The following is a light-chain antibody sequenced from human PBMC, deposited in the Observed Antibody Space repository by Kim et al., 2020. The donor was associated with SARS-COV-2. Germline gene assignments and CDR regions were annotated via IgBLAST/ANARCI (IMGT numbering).Light chain of an antibody. J-gene: IGLJ2*01. CDR3: SPTSTSSTFVV. V-gene: IGLV2-14*03. Sequence: PGRAPQLMIFDVSSRPSGVSNRFSGSKSGNTASLTISGLQAEDEADYYCSPTSTSSTFVVFGGGTQLTVL. CDR2: DVS.